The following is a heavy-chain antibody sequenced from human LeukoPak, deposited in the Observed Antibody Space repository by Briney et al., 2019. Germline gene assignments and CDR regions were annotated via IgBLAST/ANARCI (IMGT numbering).Heavy chain of an antibody. D-gene: IGHD3-10*01. CDR2: ISGSGGST. V-gene: IGHV3-23*01. Sequence: PGGSLRLSCAASGFTFSSYAMSWVRQAPGKGLEWVSAISGSGGSTYYADSVKGRFTISGDNSKNTLYLQMNSLRAEDTAVYYCAKDQPYYGSGSYYKGIFDYWGQGTLVTVSS. CDR3: AKDQPYYGSGSYYKGIFDY. J-gene: IGHJ4*02. CDR1: GFTFSSYA.